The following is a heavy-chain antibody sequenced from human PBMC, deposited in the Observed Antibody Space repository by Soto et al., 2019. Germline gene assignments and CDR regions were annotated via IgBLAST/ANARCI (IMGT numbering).Heavy chain of an antibody. CDR3: ARRSLVSLYSSSDIFDY. D-gene: IGHD6-6*01. V-gene: IGHV4-39*01. Sequence: PSETLSLTCTVSGGSISSSSYYWGWIRQPPGKGLEWIGSIYYSGSTYYNPSLKSRVTISVDTSKNQFSLKLSSVTAADTAVYYCARRSLVSLYSSSDIFDYWGQGTLVTVSS. J-gene: IGHJ4*02. CDR1: GGSISSSSYY. CDR2: IYYSGST.